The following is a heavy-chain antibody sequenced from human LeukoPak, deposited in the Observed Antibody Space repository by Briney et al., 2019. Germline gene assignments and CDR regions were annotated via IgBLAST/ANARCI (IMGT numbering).Heavy chain of an antibody. Sequence: PGGSLRLSCAASGFTFSSYAMHWVRQAPGKGLEWVALISYDGSNNYYADSVKGRFTISRDNSKNTLYLQMNSLRAEDTAVYYCAKLWFGELSSFDYWGQGTLVTVSS. CDR1: GFTFSSYA. CDR2: ISYDGSNN. V-gene: IGHV3-30*04. J-gene: IGHJ4*02. CDR3: AKLWFGELSSFDY. D-gene: IGHD3-10*01.